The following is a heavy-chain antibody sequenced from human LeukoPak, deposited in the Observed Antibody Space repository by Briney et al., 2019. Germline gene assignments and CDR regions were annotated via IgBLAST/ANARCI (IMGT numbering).Heavy chain of an antibody. CDR1: GDSIITHY. V-gene: IGHV4-59*11. D-gene: IGHD4-11*01. J-gene: IGHJ4*02. CDR2: IYDSGST. Sequence: PSETLSLTCTVSGDSIITHYWTWIRQPPGKGLEWIGYIYDSGSTKYNPSLTSRVTISVDTSKNQFSLKLNSVAAADTAVYYCARRTTVTIPFGYWGQGTLVTVSS. CDR3: ARRTTVTIPFGY.